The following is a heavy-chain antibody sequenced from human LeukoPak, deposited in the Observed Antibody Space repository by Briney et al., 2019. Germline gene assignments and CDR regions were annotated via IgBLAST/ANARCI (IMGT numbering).Heavy chain of an antibody. Sequence: GGSLRLSCAASGFTFSSYLMSWVRQAPGKGLEWISYISSSSSPIYYAGSVKGRFTTSRDNAKNSLYLQMNSLRVEDTAVYYCAKSGGQQLVAAYGMDVWGQGTTVTVSS. CDR2: ISSSSSPI. V-gene: IGHV3-48*04. D-gene: IGHD6-13*01. CDR3: AKSGGQQLVAAYGMDV. CDR1: GFTFSSYL. J-gene: IGHJ6*02.